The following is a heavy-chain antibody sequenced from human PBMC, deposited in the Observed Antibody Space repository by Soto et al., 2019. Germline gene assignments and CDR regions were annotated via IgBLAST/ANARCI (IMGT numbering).Heavy chain of an antibody. CDR2: FDPEDGET. CDR3: ATDQCSGGSCSDKTYGMDV. V-gene: IGHV1-24*01. Sequence: GASVKVSCKVSGYTLTELSMHWVRQAPGKGLEWMGGFDPEDGETIYAQKFQGRVTMTEDTSTDTAYMELSSLRSEDTAVYYCATDQCSGGSCSDKTYGMDVWGQGTTVTVSS. J-gene: IGHJ6*02. CDR1: GYTLTELS. D-gene: IGHD2-15*01.